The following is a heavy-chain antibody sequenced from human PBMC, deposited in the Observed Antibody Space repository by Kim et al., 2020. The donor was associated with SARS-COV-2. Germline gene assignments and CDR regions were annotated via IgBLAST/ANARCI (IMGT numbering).Heavy chain of an antibody. CDR2: IYSGGGST. J-gene: IGHJ4*02. Sequence: WGSLRLSCAASGFTFSTYSRSWVRQAPGRGLEWVSTIYSGGGSTFYADSVKGRFTISRDHSKHTLYLQINSLRAADTAVYYCATPTSGWIFDYWGQGTMVTVSS. CDR3: ATPTSGWIFDY. D-gene: IGHD6-19*01. V-gene: IGHV3-23*03. CDR1: GFTFSTYS.